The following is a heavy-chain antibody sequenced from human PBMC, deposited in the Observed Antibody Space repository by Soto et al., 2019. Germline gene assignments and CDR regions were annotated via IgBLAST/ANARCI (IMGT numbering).Heavy chain of an antibody. V-gene: IGHV4-34*01. Sequence: PSETLSLTCAVYGGSFSGYYWSWIRQPPGKGLEWIGEINHSGSTNYNPSLKSRVTISVDTSKNQFSLKLSSVTAADTAVYYCARGHLGGNWFDPWGQGTLVTVSS. D-gene: IGHD3-16*01. CDR1: GGSFSGYY. J-gene: IGHJ5*02. CDR3: ARGHLGGNWFDP. CDR2: INHSGST.